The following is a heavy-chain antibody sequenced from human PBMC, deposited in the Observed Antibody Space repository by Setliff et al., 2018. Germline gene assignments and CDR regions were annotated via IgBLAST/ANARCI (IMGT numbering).Heavy chain of an antibody. J-gene: IGHJ3*02. CDR3: ARDVFPYHYEGAFDI. CDR1: GYTFTSHY. Sequence: ASVKVSCKASGYTFTSHYMHWVRQAPGLGLEWMGTISPSSGRTSYAQKFQGGVTMTRDTSTSTVYMDMSSLRSEDTAVYYCARDVFPYHYEGAFDIWGQGTMVTVSS. CDR2: ISPSSGRT. D-gene: IGHD3-22*01. V-gene: IGHV1-46*01.